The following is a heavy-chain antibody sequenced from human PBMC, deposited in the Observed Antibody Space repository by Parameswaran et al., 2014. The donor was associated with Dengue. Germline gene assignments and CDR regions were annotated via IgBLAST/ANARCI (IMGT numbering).Heavy chain of an antibody. Sequence: RWIRQPPGKGLEWIGEINHSGNTNYNPSLKSRVTISVDTSKNQFSLRLRSVTAADTAVYFCAREGWSQTYCSGDSCYSEIDACDVWGRGTTVTVSS. CDR2: INHSGNT. D-gene: IGHD2-15*01. J-gene: IGHJ3*01. CDR3: AREGWSQTYCSGDSCYSEIDACDV. V-gene: IGHV4-34*01.